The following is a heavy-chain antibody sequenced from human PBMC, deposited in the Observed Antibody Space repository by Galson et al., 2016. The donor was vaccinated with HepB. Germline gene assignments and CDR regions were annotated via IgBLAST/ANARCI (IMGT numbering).Heavy chain of an antibody. D-gene: IGHD3-16*01. Sequence: SLRLSCAGSGFSFSNHGMSWVRQPPGRGLEWVSGITRTGDATHYAASVKGQFTISRDNAKNSLYLQMNSLGSEDTAVYYCARGIPQTYYFDYWGQGSLVTVSS. CDR3: ARGIPQTYYFDY. V-gene: IGHV3-20*04. CDR1: GFSFSNHG. J-gene: IGHJ4*02. CDR2: ITRTGDAT.